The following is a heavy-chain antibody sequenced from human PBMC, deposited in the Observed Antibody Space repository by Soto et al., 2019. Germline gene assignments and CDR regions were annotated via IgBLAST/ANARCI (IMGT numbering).Heavy chain of an antibody. D-gene: IGHD6-19*01. CDR3: AKDLKAVDGWGDHNWFDP. Sequence: GGSLRLSCAASGFTFSSHDMHWVRQAPGKGLEWVAVISYDGSNKYYVDSVKGRFTISRDNSKNTLYLQMNSLREEDTAVYYCAKDLKAVDGWGDHNWFDPWGQGTLVTVSS. CDR2: ISYDGSNK. V-gene: IGHV3-30*18. CDR1: GFTFSSHD. J-gene: IGHJ5*02.